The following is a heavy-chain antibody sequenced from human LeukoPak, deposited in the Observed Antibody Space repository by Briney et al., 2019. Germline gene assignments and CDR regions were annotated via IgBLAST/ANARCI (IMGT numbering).Heavy chain of an antibody. J-gene: IGHJ4*02. Sequence: GGSLRLSCAASGFTFSSYWMSWVRQAPGKGLEWVANIKQDGSEKYYVDSVKGRFTISRDNAKNSLYLQMNSLRAEDTAVYYCARFRGSSWYGSVDYWGQGTLATVSS. CDR3: ARFRGSSWYGSVDY. CDR1: GFTFSSYW. D-gene: IGHD6-13*01. CDR2: IKQDGSEK. V-gene: IGHV3-7*01.